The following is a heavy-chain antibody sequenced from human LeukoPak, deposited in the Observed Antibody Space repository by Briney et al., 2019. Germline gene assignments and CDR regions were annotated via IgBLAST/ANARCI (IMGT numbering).Heavy chain of an antibody. CDR1: GDSIITSSYY. CDR3: ARSDYYDYRQIDF. D-gene: IGHD3-16*01. Sequence: SETLSLTCTVSGDSIITSSYYRGWVRQPPGKGLEWLGSIYYSGITHYNPSLKRRVTIYVDTSRNQFSLHLHSVTAADTAVFYCARSDYYDYRQIDFWGQGTLVTVSS. J-gene: IGHJ4*02. V-gene: IGHV4-39*01. CDR2: IYYSGIT.